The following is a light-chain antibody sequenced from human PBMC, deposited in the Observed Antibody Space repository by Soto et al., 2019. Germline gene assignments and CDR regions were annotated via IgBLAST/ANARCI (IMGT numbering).Light chain of an antibody. CDR3: QQYYDYPPLI. CDR2: GAS. CDR1: RNINRK. J-gene: IGKJ4*01. V-gene: IGKV3-15*01. Sequence: EILMTQSPVTLSVSPGDRVTLSCRASRNINRKVAWYQQKPGQAPRLLISGASTRATGIPTRFRGSGSGTEFTPTISNLQSEDFAVYYCQQYYDYPPLIFGGGTKVEIK.